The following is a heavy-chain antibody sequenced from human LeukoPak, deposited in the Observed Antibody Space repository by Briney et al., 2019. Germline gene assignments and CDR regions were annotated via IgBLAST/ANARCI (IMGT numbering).Heavy chain of an antibody. CDR3: ARTGSGFDP. CDR1: GGSISSSSYY. V-gene: IGHV4-39*01. Sequence: PSETLSLTCTVSGGSISSSSYYWGWIRQPPGKGLEWIGSIYYSGSTYYSPSLKSRVTISVDTSKNQFSLKLSSVTAADTAVYYCARTGSGFDPWGQGTLVTVSS. CDR2: IYYSGST. J-gene: IGHJ5*02. D-gene: IGHD3-10*01.